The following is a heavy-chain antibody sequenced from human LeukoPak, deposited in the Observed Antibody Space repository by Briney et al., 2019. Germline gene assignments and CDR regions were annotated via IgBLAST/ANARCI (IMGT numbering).Heavy chain of an antibody. Sequence: SQTLSLTCAVSGDSISSGTDYWSWIRQPAGQGLEWIGRIYTTGIANYNPSLKSRVTISVDTSKNQFSLNLTSVTAGDTAVYYWEREFLASCRNWVVPWGQGILVTVSS. CDR1: GDSISSGTDY. CDR2: IYTTGIA. V-gene: IGHV4-61*02. J-gene: IGHJ5*02. CDR3: EREFLASCRNWVVP.